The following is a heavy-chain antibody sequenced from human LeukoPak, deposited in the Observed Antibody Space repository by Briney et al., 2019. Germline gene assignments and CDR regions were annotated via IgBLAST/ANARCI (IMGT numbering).Heavy chain of an antibody. J-gene: IGHJ4*02. CDR3: ARQHCSGGDCYFFD. D-gene: IGHD2-15*01. CDR2: IWYDGNNK. V-gene: IGHV3-33*01. Sequence: TGGSLRLSCAASGFTFSSYGMHWVRQAPGKGLEWVALIWYDGNNKYYADSLKGRFTISRDNSKNTLYLQLNSLRAEDTAVYYCARQHCSGGDCYFFDWGQGTLVTVSS. CDR1: GFTFSSYG.